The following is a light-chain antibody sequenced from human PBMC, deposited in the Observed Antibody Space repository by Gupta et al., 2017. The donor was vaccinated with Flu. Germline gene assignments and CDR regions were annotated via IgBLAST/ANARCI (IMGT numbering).Light chain of an antibody. CDR1: NSNAASNT. V-gene: IGLV1-44*01. CDR2: SNN. Sequence: RVTIYGCVSNSNAASNTVNCYQHLPGPAPKLLLNSNNQRHSGVPDRFSGSKSGTSAALAISGLQSEDDADYYCAAWDDSLVFQVFGGGTKLTVL. J-gene: IGLJ3*02. CDR3: AAWDDSLVFQV.